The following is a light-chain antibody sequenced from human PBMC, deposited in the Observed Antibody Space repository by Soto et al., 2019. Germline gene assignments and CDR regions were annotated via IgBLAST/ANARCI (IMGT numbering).Light chain of an antibody. CDR2: DAC. J-gene: IGKJ1*01. CDR3: QHYGSSPWP. CDR1: QTVGSTY. Sequence: EIVSTQSPGTLALSPGERASLSCGASQTVGSTYVAWYQQKPGLAPRLPIYDACSRATAIPDRFSGSGSGTDFTLTISRLEPEDFAVYYCQHYGSSPWPFGQGTKVEL. V-gene: IGKV3D-20*01.